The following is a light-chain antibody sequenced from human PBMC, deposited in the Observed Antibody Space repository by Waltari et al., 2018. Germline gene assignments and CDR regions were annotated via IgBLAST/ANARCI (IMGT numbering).Light chain of an antibody. Sequence: SYVLTQPPSVSVAPGQTARITCGGNNIGSESVHGYQHKTGQGPGVVLYYGGGRPSGIPGRISGSNSGDKATLHITGVEAGDEADYYCQVWHTSTDLWVFGGGTKLTVL. V-gene: IGLV3-21*04. CDR3: QVWHTSTDLWV. CDR1: NIGSES. CDR2: YGG. J-gene: IGLJ3*02.